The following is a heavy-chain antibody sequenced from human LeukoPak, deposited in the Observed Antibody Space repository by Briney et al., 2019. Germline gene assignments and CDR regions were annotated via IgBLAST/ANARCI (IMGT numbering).Heavy chain of an antibody. CDR1: GYTFTSYY. Sequence: ASVKVPCKASGYTFTSYYMHWVRQAPGQGLEWMGIINPSGGSTSYAQKFQGRVTMTRDTSTSTVYMELSSLRSEDTAVYYCARTNRDTMVRGVIIMGYFDYWGQGTLVTVSS. CDR3: ARTNRDTMVRGVIIMGYFDY. D-gene: IGHD3-10*01. V-gene: IGHV1-46*01. J-gene: IGHJ4*02. CDR2: INPSGGST.